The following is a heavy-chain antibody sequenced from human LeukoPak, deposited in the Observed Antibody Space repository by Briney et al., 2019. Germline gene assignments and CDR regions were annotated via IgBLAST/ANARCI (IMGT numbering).Heavy chain of an antibody. Sequence: HSGGSLRLSCAASGFTFSSYAMSWVRQAPGKGLEWVSAISGSGGSTYYADSVKGRFTISRDNSKNTLYLQMNSLRAEDTAVYYCAKDSKEDYYDSSGDYWGQGTLVTVSS. CDR2: ISGSGGST. J-gene: IGHJ4*02. CDR3: AKDSKEDYYDSSGDY. V-gene: IGHV3-23*01. CDR1: GFTFSSYA. D-gene: IGHD3-22*01.